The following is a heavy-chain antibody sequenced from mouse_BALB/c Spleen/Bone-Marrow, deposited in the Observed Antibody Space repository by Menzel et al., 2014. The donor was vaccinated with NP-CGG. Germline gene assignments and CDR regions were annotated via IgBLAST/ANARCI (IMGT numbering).Heavy chain of an antibody. CDR2: INPSTGYI. Sequence: QVQLQQSGAELAKPGASVKMSCKASGYTFTTYWMHWVKQRPGQGLEWIGYINPSTGYIEYNQKFKDKATLTADKSSSTAYMQLSSLTCEDSAVYYCATYVGFAFWGQGTLVTVSA. CDR3: ATYVGFAF. J-gene: IGHJ3*01. CDR1: GYTFTTYW. V-gene: IGHV1-7*01. D-gene: IGHD1-1*01.